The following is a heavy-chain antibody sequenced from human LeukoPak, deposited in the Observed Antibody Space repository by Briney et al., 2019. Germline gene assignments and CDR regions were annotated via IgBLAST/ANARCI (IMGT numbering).Heavy chain of an antibody. V-gene: IGHV1-69*05. Sequence: ASVKVSCKASGGTFSSYAISWVRQAPGQGLEWMGGIIPIFGTANYAQKFQGRVTIATDESTSTAYMELSSLRSEDTAVYYCARSGDYGDAHIWGQGTMVTVSS. J-gene: IGHJ3*02. CDR1: GGTFSSYA. D-gene: IGHD4-17*01. CDR3: ARSGDYGDAHI. CDR2: IIPIFGTA.